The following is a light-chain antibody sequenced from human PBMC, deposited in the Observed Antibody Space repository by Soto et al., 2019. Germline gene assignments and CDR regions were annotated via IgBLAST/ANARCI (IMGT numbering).Light chain of an antibody. J-gene: IGLJ1*01. V-gene: IGLV2-23*01. CDR1: TSDVGGYNL. CDR3: CSYASSSSYV. CDR2: DGT. Sequence: QSVLTQPASVSGSPGQSITISCSGTTSDVGGYNLVSWYQQHTAKAPKLLIYDGTQRPSGVSSRFSGSKSGNTASLTISGLQAEDEADYYCCSYASSSSYVFGTGNKVTVL.